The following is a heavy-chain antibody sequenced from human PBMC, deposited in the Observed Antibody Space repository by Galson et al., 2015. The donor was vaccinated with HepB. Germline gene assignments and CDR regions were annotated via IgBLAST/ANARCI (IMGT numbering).Heavy chain of an antibody. CDR2: IIPIFGTA. J-gene: IGHJ4*02. CDR3: ARLADYYDSSGYN. V-gene: IGHV1-69*13. CDR1: GGTFSSYA. Sequence: SVKVSCKASGGTFSSYAISWVRQAPGQGLEWMGGIIPIFGTANYAQKFQGRVTITADESTSTAYMELSSLRSEDTAVYYCARLADYYDSSGYNWGQGTLVTVSS. D-gene: IGHD3-22*01.